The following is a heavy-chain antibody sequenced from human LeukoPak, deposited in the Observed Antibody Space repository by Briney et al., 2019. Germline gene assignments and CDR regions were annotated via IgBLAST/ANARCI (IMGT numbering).Heavy chain of an antibody. V-gene: IGHV3-21*01. D-gene: IGHD3-10*01. CDR2: ISSSSSYI. Sequence: PGGSLRLSCAASGFTFSNYWMTWVRQAPGKGLEWVSSISSSSSYIYYADSVRGRFTISRDNAKNSLYLQMNSLRAEDTAVYYCARDGLWFGELYHWLDYWGQGTLVTVSS. CDR1: GFTFSNYW. CDR3: ARDGLWFGELYHWLDY. J-gene: IGHJ4*02.